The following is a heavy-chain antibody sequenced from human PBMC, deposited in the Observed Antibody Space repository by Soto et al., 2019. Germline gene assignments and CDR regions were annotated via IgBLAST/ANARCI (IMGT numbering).Heavy chain of an antibody. D-gene: IGHD2-21*01. CDR2: IYYSGST. CDR1: GGSVSSGSYH. CDR3: ARDLFVVAGPLDY. Sequence: PSETLSLTCTVSGGSVSSGSYHWSWIRQPPGKGLEWIGYIYYSGSTNYNPSLKSRVTISVDTSKNQFSLKLSSVTAADTAVYYCARDLFVVAGPLDYWGQGTLVTVSS. J-gene: IGHJ4*02. V-gene: IGHV4-61*01.